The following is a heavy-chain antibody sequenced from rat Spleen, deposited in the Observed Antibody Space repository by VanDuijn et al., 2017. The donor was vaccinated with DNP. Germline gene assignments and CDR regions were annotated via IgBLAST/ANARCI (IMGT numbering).Heavy chain of an antibody. J-gene: IGHJ3*01. CDR1: GFTFSDYG. CDR2: ITKSGGST. V-gene: IGHV5S13*01. Sequence: EVQLVQSGGGLVQPGRSLKLSCAASGFTFSDYGMAWVRQAPTKGLEWVASITKSGGSTFYRDSVKGRFSVSRDNAKSTLFLQMASLRSEDTATYYCTRQRLNWFSYWGQGTLVTVSS. CDR3: TRQRLNWFSY.